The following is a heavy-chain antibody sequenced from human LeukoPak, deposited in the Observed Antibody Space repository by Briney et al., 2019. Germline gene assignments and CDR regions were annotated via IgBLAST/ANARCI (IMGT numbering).Heavy chain of an antibody. V-gene: IGHV1-69*13. J-gene: IGHJ3*02. CDR3: TRDSYHYDSSGYYATFDI. CDR2: IIPIFGTA. D-gene: IGHD3-22*01. Sequence: SVKVSCKASGGTFSSYAISWVRQAPGQGLEWMGGIIPIFGTANYAQKFQGRVTITADESTSTAYMELSSLRSEDTAVYYCTRDSYHYDSSGYYATFDIWGQGTRVTVSS. CDR1: GGTFSSYA.